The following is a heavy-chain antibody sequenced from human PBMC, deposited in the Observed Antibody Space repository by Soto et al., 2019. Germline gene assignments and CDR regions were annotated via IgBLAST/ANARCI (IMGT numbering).Heavy chain of an antibody. V-gene: IGHV3-23*01. CDR1: GFTFSSYA. D-gene: IGHD3-10*01. J-gene: IGHJ4*02. CDR2: ISGSGGST. CDR3: AKGGELLWFGESTFDY. Sequence: EVQLLESGGGLVQPGGSLRLSCAASGFTFSSYAMSWVRQAPGKGLEWVSAISGSGGSTYYADSVKGRFTISRDNSKNTRYLQVNSLRAEDTAVYYCAKGGELLWFGESTFDYWGQGTLVTVSS.